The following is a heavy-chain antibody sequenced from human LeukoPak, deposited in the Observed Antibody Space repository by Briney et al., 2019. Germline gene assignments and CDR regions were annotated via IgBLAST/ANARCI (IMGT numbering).Heavy chain of an antibody. D-gene: IGHD2-15*01. Sequence: GGSLRLSCAASGLTFSNYCIHWVRQAPGKGLEWAAFIRFDDSKYYADSVKGRFTISRDNSKNTLYLQMNSLRAEDTAVYYCAKDQGCSGGSCYRGAFDIWGQGTMVTVSS. J-gene: IGHJ3*02. V-gene: IGHV3-30*02. CDR1: GLTFSNYC. CDR2: IRFDDSK. CDR3: AKDQGCSGGSCYRGAFDI.